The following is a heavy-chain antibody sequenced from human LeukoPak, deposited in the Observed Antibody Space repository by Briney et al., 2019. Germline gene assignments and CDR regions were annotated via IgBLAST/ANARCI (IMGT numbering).Heavy chain of an antibody. CDR1: GFTVSSNI. CDR3: VRDLGGRSGH. V-gene: IGHV3-53*01. D-gene: IGHD1-26*01. J-gene: IGHJ4*02. Sequence: GGSLRLSCAASGFTVSSNIMSWVRQAPGKGLEWVSVIYSGGGTNYADSVKGRSTIFRDNAKNTLYLQMNSLRAEDTAVYYCVRDLGGRSGHWGQGTLVTVSS. CDR2: IYSGGGT.